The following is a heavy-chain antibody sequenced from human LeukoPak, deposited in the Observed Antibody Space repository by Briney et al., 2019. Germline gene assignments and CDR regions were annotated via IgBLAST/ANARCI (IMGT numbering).Heavy chain of an antibody. Sequence: PSETLSLTCTVSGGSISSYYWSWVRQPAGKGLEWIGRIYASGNTNYNPSLKGRVTMTVDTSKNQFSLNLSSVTAADTAAYYCSRGRGSSWYFFYPLGQGTLITVSS. CDR2: IYASGNT. D-gene: IGHD6-13*01. CDR3: SRGRGSSWYFFYP. J-gene: IGHJ5*02. CDR1: GGSISSYY. V-gene: IGHV4-4*07.